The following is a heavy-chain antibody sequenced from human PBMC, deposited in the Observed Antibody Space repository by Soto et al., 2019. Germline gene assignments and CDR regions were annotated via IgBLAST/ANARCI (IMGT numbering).Heavy chain of an antibody. Sequence: EVQLVESGGGLVQPGGSLTLSCVASGFTFSSHWMHWVRQAPGKGLMWVSRIDTEGGTIDYADSVEGRFTISRDNVKKMLYLQMSSLRPDDTAVYYCARNNWGIDFWGQGVLVTVSS. D-gene: IGHD7-27*01. CDR2: IDTEGGTI. CDR3: ARNNWGIDF. V-gene: IGHV3-74*01. CDR1: GFTFSSHW. J-gene: IGHJ4*02.